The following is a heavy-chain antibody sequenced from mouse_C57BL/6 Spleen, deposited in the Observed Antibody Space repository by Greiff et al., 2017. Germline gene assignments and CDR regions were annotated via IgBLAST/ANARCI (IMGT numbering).Heavy chain of an antibody. CDR1: GYTFTSYW. CDR2: IDPSDSYT. D-gene: IGHD1-1*01. CDR3: ARWRYGSSYYAMDY. V-gene: IGHV1-50*01. Sequence: QVQLQQPGAELVKPGASVKLSCKASGYTFTSYWMQWVKQRPGQGLEWIGEIDPSDSYTNYNQKFQGKATLTVDTSSSTAYMQLSSLTSEDSAVYYCARWRYGSSYYAMDYWGQGTSVTVSS. J-gene: IGHJ4*01.